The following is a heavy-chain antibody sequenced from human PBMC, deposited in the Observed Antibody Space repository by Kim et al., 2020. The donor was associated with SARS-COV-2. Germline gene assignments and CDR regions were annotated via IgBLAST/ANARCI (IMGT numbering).Heavy chain of an antibody. CDR2: IWYDGSNK. D-gene: IGHD5-18*01. Sequence: GGSLRLSCAASGFTFSSYGMHWVRQAPGKGLEWVAVIWYDGSNKYYADSVKGRLTISRDNSKTTLYLQMNSLRAEDTAVYYSARDSGYSYGDKGVDAF. CDR3: ARDSGYSYGDKGVDAF. CDR1: GFTFSSYG. J-gene: IGHJ3*01. V-gene: IGHV3-33*01.